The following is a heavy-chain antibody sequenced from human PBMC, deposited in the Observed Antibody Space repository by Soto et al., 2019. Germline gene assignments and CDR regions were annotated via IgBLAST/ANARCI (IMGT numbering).Heavy chain of an antibody. D-gene: IGHD3-10*01. V-gene: IGHV4-31*03. Sequence: PSETLSLTCTVSGGSISSGGYYWSWIRQHPGKGLEWIGYIYYSGSTYYNPSLKSRVTISVDTSKNQFSLKLSSVTAADTAVYYCAREWSTMVRGAPVGDAFDIWGQGTMVTVSS. CDR3: AREWSTMVRGAPVGDAFDI. CDR1: GGSISSGGYY. CDR2: IYYSGST. J-gene: IGHJ3*02.